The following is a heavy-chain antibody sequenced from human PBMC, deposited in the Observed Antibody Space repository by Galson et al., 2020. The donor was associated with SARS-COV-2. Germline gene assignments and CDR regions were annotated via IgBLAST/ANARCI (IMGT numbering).Heavy chain of an antibody. Sequence: GESLKISCAASGYNFGNYVMHWVRQAPGKGLEWVAVISYDGGTKHYADSVKGRFTISRDNSKNTLYLQLNSLRAEDTAVYYCATELRIAATGYDAFDLWGQGTLVPGSS. J-gene: IGHJ3*01. CDR1: GYNFGNYV. CDR2: ISYDGGTK. D-gene: IGHD6-13*01. V-gene: IGHV3-30*04. CDR3: ATELRIAATGYDAFDL.